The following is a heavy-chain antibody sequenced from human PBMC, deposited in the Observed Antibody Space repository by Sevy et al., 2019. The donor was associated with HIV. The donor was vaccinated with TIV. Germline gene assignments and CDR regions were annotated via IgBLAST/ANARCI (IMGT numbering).Heavy chain of an antibody. CDR3: ARHCTGSSCSHAFDI. J-gene: IGHJ3*02. CDR2: INHSGGT. Sequence: SETLSLTCAVYGGSFSGFYWSWIRQPPRKGLEWIGEINHSGGTNYNPSLKSRVTISVDTSKNQFSLKLNSVTAADTAVYYCARHCTGSSCSHAFDIWGQGTMVTVSS. CDR1: GGSFSGFY. V-gene: IGHV4-34*01. D-gene: IGHD2-15*01.